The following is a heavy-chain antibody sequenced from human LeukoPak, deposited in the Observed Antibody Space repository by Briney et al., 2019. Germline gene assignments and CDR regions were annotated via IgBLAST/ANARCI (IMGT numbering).Heavy chain of an antibody. Sequence: GGSLRLSCAASGFTFSSYSMNWVRQAPGKGLEWVSSISSSSSYIYYADSVKGRFTISRDNAKNSLYLQMNSPRAEDTAVYYCARDLATIRNFDYWGQGTLVTVSS. V-gene: IGHV3-21*01. J-gene: IGHJ4*02. CDR1: GFTFSSYS. CDR3: ARDLATIRNFDY. D-gene: IGHD5-24*01. CDR2: ISSSSSYI.